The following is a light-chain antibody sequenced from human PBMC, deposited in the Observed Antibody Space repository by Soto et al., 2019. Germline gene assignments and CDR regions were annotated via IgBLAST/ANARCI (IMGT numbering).Light chain of an antibody. CDR2: GAS. V-gene: IGKV3-15*01. CDR3: QQYNKWPLT. CDR1: QSVGNN. J-gene: IGKJ1*01. Sequence: ELVLAQSPFTLSVSPGDGTALSCRASQSVGNNLAWYQQKPGQAPRLLVYGASTRATGVPARFSGSGSGTEFTLTISSLGSEDFAVYFCQQYNKWPLTFGQRTKVDI.